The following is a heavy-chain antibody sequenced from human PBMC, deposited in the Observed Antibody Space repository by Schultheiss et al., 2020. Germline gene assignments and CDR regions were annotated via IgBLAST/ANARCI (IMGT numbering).Heavy chain of an antibody. J-gene: IGHJ4*02. CDR1: GGSFSGYY. CDR2: IYYSGST. D-gene: IGHD5-24*01. V-gene: IGHV4-34*01. CDR3: AGESEMATTY. Sequence: SATLSLTCAVYGGSFSGYYWSWIRQPPGKGLEWIGYIYYSGSTYYNPSLKSRVTISVDTSKNQFSLKLSSVTAADTAVYYCAGESEMATTYWGQGTLVTVSS.